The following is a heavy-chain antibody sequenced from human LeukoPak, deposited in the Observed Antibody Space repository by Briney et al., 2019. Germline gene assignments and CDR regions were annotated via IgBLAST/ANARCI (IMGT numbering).Heavy chain of an antibody. CDR2: ISGDGVST. Sequence: GGSLRLSCVASGLPFGDFAMHWVRQAPGQGLEWVSLISGDGVSTFFADSVKGRFSISRDNSKNSLFLEMSSLRTEDTAMYYCARESGKFDYWGQGTLVAVSS. V-gene: IGHV3-43*02. CDR3: ARESGKFDY. CDR1: GLPFGDFA. J-gene: IGHJ4*02.